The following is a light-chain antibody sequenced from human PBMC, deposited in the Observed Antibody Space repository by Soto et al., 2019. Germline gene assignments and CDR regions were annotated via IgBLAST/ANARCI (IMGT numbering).Light chain of an antibody. Sequence: EVVLTQSPATLSLSPGESATLSCRASQNVGHNLAWYQQTPGQAPRLLIYAASDRATGIPARFRGSGSDTDFTLTSTSVEPEDFAVYYCQQRSRWPRETFGQGTKLEIK. CDR2: AAS. J-gene: IGKJ2*01. V-gene: IGKV3-11*01. CDR3: QQRSRWPRET. CDR1: QNVGHN.